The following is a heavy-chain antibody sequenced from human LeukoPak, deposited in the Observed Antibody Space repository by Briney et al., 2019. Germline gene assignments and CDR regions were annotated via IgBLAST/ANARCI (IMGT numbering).Heavy chain of an antibody. V-gene: IGHV3-74*01. J-gene: IGHJ5*02. Sequence: GGSLRLSCAASGFTFSSYWMHWVRQAPGKGLVWVSRINSDGSSTSYADSVKGRFTISRDNAKNTLYLQMNSLRAEDTAVYYCARGGGITIFGVVTVNWFDPWGQGTLVTVSS. CDR2: INSDGSST. D-gene: IGHD3-3*01. CDR1: GFTFSSYW. CDR3: ARGGGITIFGVVTVNWFDP.